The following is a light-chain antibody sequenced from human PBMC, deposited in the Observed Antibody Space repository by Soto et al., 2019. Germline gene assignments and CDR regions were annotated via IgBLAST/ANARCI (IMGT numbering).Light chain of an antibody. V-gene: IGKV1-5*01. Sequence: IAMTQCQYSLSASVGDRVTITCRARQIIRDSLAWYQQKPGKAPDLLISDVSSLERGVASRFSGSGSGTEFTLTISSMQPDDFVTYYCKQYNGYSRTFGQGTKVDI. J-gene: IGKJ1*01. CDR3: KQYNGYSRT. CDR2: DVS. CDR1: QIIRDS.